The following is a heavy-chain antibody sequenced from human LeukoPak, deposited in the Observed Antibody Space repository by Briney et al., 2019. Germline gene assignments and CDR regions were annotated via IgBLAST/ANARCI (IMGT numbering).Heavy chain of an antibody. CDR2: IYYSGST. CDR3: ARQGRAITMTRTHDY. J-gene: IGHJ4*02. D-gene: IGHD3-22*01. V-gene: IGHV4-39*07. CDR1: GGSISSSSYY. Sequence: SGTLSLTCTVSGGSISSSSYYWGWIRQPPGKGLEWIGSIYYSGSTYYNPSLKSRVTISVDTSKNQFSLKLSSVTAADTAVYYCARQGRAITMTRTHDYWGQGTLVTVSS.